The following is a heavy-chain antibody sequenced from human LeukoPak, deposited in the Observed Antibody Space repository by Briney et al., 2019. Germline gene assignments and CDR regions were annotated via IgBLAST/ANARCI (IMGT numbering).Heavy chain of an antibody. CDR3: EREGPVHCSSTSCYADY. V-gene: IGHV3-21*01. CDR2: IGTSSSTHI. D-gene: IGHD2-2*01. Sequence: GGSLRLSCAASGCFFSRHSMNWVRQAPGKGLEWVSSIGTSSSTHIYYADSVKGRFTISRDNAKNSLSLQMNSLRDEETAVYYYEREGPVHCSSTSCYADYWGQGTLVTVSS. CDR1: GCFFSRHS. J-gene: IGHJ4*02.